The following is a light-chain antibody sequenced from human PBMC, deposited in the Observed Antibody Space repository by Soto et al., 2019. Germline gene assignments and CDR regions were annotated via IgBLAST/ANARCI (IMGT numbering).Light chain of an antibody. Sequence: LSACVGYIVTITCRASQSISSWLAWYQQKPGKAPKLLIYDASSLQSGVPSRFSGSGSGTDFTLTISSLQPEDFATYYCQQKNTFGQGTRLEIK. J-gene: IGKJ5*01. CDR3: QQKNT. CDR1: QSISSW. V-gene: IGKV1-5*01. CDR2: DAS.